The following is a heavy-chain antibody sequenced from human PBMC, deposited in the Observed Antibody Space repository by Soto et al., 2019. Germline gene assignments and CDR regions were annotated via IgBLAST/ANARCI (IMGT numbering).Heavy chain of an antibody. CDR1: GGTFSISSYT. V-gene: IGHV1-69*08. Sequence: GASVKVSCKASGGTFSISSYTISWVRQAPGQGLEWMGRIIPILGTANYAQKFQGRVTITADESTSTAYMELSSLRSEDTAVYYCARVTVLERNYYYYYGMDVWGQGTTVTVSS. CDR2: IIPILGTA. D-gene: IGHD3-3*01. CDR3: ARVTVLERNYYYYYGMDV. J-gene: IGHJ6*02.